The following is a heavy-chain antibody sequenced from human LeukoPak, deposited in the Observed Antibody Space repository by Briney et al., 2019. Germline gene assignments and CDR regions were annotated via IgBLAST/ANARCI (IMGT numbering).Heavy chain of an antibody. J-gene: IGHJ6*03. D-gene: IGHD3-16*01. CDR3: ARAPAYWPYYYMDV. V-gene: IGHV4-39*01. CDR2: IYYSGST. CDR1: GGSISSSSYY. Sequence: SETLSLTCTVSGGSISSSSYYWGWIRQPPGKGLEWIGSIYYSGSTYYNPSLKSRVTISVDTSKNQFSLKLSSVTAADTAVYYCARAPAYWPYYYMDVWGKGTTVTISS.